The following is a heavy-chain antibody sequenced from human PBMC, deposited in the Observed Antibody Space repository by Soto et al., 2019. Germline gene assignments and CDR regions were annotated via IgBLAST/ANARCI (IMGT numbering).Heavy chain of an antibody. V-gene: IGHV3-33*01. CDR2: LWYDGSNK. J-gene: IGHJ4*02. D-gene: IGHD2-21*02. CDR3: AREDLGDPHDY. Sequence: QVQLVESGGGVVQPGRSLRLSCAASGFTFSNYGMHWVRQAPGKGVVWVAVLWYDGSNKYYADSVKGRFTISRDNSKNTEYLQRNSLRAEDTSVYYCAREDLGDPHDYRGQGTLGTLSP. CDR1: GFTFSNYG.